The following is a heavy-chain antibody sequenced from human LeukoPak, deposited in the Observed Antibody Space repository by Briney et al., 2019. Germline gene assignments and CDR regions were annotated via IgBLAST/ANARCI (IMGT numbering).Heavy chain of an antibody. V-gene: IGHV1-69*02. D-gene: IGHD3-10*01. J-gene: IGHJ3*02. Sequence: SVKVSCKASGGTFSSYTISWVRQAPGQGLEWMGRIIPILGIANYAQEFQGRVTITADKSTSTAYMELSSLRSEDTAVYYCEGFGDMNDAFDIWGQGTMVTVSS. CDR3: EGFGDMNDAFDI. CDR2: IIPILGIA. CDR1: GGTFSSYT.